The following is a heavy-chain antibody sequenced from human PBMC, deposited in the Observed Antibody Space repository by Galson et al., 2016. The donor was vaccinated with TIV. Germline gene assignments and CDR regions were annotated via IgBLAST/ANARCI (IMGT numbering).Heavy chain of an antibody. D-gene: IGHD1-7*01. J-gene: IGHJ4*02. CDR2: ISHDGNNK. CDR3: TRDGRGNWKYVDYFDY. Sequence: SCKASGFTFSSYTFHWVRQTPGKGLEWVAIISHDGNNKDVADSVQGRFTISRDSSKNTVYLQMNNLRPEDTALYFCTRDGRGNWKYVDYFDYWGQGTLVTVSS. CDR1: GFTFSSYT. V-gene: IGHV3-30-3*01.